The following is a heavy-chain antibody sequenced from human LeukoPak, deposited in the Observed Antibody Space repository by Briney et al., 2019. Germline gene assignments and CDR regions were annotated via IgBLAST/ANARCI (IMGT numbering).Heavy chain of an antibody. V-gene: IGHV3-9*01. J-gene: IGHJ4*02. CDR1: GFTFDDYA. Sequence: GGSLRLSCAASGFTFDDYAMHWVRQAPGKGLEWVSGISWNSGSIGYADSVKGRFTISRDNAKNSLYLQMNSLRVEDTALYYCVRXFGYSXGYFDXWXQGTXVTVSS. D-gene: IGHD5-18*01. CDR2: ISWNSGSI. CDR3: VRXFGYSXGYFDX.